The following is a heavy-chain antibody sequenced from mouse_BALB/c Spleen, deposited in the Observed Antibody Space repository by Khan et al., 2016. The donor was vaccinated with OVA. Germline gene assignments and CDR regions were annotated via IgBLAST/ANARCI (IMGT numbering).Heavy chain of an antibody. CDR2: IWGDGST. CDR3: AKWGTANYYAMDY. D-gene: IGHD1-2*01. CDR1: GFSLTSYG. V-gene: IGHV2-3*01. J-gene: IGHJ4*01. Sequence: QVQLKQSGPGLVAPSQSLSITCTVSGFSLTSYGVNWVRQPPGKGLEWLGVIWGDGSTNYHSTLMSRLSISTDNSQSQVFLKLSSLQTDDTATYXCAKWGTANYYAMDYWGQGTSVTVSS.